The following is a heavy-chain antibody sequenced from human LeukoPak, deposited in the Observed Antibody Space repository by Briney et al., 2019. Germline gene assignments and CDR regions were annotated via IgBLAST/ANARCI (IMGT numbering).Heavy chain of an antibody. D-gene: IGHD3-3*01. J-gene: IGHJ6*03. Sequence: PGGSLRLSCAASGFTVSSNYMSWVRQAPGKGLEWVSVIYSGGSTYYVDSVKGRFTIFRDNSKNTLYLQMNSLRAEDTAVYYCARHNYDFWSVYMDVWGKGTTVTVSS. CDR3: ARHNYDFWSVYMDV. V-gene: IGHV3-66*04. CDR2: IYSGGST. CDR1: GFTVSSNY.